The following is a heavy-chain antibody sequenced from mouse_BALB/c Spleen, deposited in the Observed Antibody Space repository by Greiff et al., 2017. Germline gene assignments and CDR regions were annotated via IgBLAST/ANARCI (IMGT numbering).Heavy chain of an antibody. V-gene: IGHV1-69*01. D-gene: IGHD4-1*01. CDR3: ARGASNFMDY. Sequence: QVQLQQPGAELVMPGASVKMSCKASGYTFTDYWMHWVKQRPGQGLEWIGAIDTSDSYTSYNQKFKGKATLTVDESSSTAYMQLSSLTSEDSAVYYCARGASNFMDYWGQGTSVTVSS. CDR2: IDTSDSYT. J-gene: IGHJ4*01. CDR1: GYTFTDYW.